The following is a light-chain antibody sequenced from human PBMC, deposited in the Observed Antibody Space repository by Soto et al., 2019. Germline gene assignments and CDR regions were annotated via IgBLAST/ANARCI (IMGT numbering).Light chain of an antibody. CDR1: QGISTY. Sequence: DIQMTQSPSSLSASVGDRVTITCRASQGISTYLNWSQQKPGKAPKLLIYAASSLQSGVPSRFSGSGSETDFTLTISSLQPEDFATYSCQQSYSTTWTFGQGPKVDIK. V-gene: IGKV1-39*01. CDR2: AAS. CDR3: QQSYSTTWT. J-gene: IGKJ1*01.